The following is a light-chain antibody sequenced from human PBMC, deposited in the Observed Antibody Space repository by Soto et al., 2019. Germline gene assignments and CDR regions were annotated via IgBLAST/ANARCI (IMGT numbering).Light chain of an antibody. J-gene: IGKJ4*02. CDR3: QQRNSRPLT. CDR1: QSVNTF. V-gene: IGKV3-11*01. CDR2: DAS. Sequence: EVVLTQSPATLSVSPGERATLFCRASQSVNTFLVWYQQRPGQPPTLLITDASTRAPGVPARFSGSGSGTDFALTIGSLEPEDIGVYYCQQRNSRPLTFGGGTRVEI.